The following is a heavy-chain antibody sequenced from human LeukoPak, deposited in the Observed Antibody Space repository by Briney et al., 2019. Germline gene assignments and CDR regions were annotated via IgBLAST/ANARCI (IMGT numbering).Heavy chain of an antibody. CDR2: IYFSWST. V-gene: IGHV4-59*01. Sequence: PSETLSLTCTVSGGSISSYYWSWIRQPPPKGLEWMGYIYFSWSTNYNPSLKSRVSISIDTSKNQFSLKLSSVSAADTAGYDCACLVLCGHTWCYFDYWGQGNLVTVSS. CDR1: GGSISSYY. D-gene: IGHD3-16*01. CDR3: ACLVLCGHTWCYFDY. J-gene: IGHJ4*02.